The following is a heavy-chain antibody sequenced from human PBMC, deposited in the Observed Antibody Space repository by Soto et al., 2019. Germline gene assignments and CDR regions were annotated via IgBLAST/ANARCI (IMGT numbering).Heavy chain of an antibody. CDR2: ISGSGGRT. V-gene: IGHV3-23*01. CDR3: AKRAQIYDPGYYFDF. CDR1: GFTFSDYA. Sequence: GGSLRLSCAASGFTFSDYAMSWVRQGPGKGLEWVSTISGSGGRTFYADSVKGRFTISRDNSKNTLSLHMNSLRAEDTAVYYCAKRAQIYDPGYYFDFWGQGTPVTVSS. D-gene: IGHD5-12*01. J-gene: IGHJ4*02.